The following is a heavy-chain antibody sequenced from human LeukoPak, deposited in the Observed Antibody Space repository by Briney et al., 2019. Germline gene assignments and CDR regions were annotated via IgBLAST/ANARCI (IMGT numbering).Heavy chain of an antibody. CDR2: ISDDATYT. V-gene: IGHV3-30*09. D-gene: IGHD4-17*01. CDR1: GFTFSSYT. Sequence: GGSLRLSCAASGFTFSSYTMHWVRQAPGKGLEWVAAISDDATYTYYAASVKGRFAISRDNSKKTLYLQMNNPTTDDTAVYYCARGTAVTALSGFWGQGTLVTVS. CDR3: ARGTAVTALSGF. J-gene: IGHJ4*02.